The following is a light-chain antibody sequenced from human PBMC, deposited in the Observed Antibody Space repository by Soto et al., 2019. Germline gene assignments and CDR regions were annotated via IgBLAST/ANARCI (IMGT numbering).Light chain of an antibody. J-gene: IGLJ3*02. CDR1: SSDVGGYNY. CDR2: EVN. V-gene: IGLV2-14*01. CDR3: SSYSSTNTL. Sequence: QSALTQPASVSGSPGQSITISCTGTSSDVGGYNYVFWYQHHPGKAPKLMIYEVNNRPSGVSNRFSGSKSGNTASLTISGLQAEDEATYYCSSYSSTNTLFGGGTKLTVL.